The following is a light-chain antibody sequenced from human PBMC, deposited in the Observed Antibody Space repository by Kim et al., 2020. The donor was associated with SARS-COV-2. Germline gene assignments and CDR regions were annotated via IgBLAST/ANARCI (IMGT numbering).Light chain of an antibody. Sequence: GQRVTISCSGSSSNIGTNSVNWYQRLPGTAPKLLIYSRNQRPSGVPDRFSGSQSGTSASLAISGLQSEDEADYYCATWDDSLNGRVFGGGTKLTVL. CDR1: SSNIGTNS. J-gene: IGLJ3*02. CDR3: ATWDDSLNGRV. CDR2: SRN. V-gene: IGLV1-44*01.